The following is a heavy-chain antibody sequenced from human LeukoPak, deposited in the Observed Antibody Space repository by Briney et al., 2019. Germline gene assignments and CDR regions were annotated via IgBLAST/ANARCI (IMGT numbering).Heavy chain of an antibody. J-gene: IGHJ4*02. Sequence: GGSLRLSCAASGFAFSVYEMYWVRQAPGKGLEGVSYISSSGGTRYYAGSVKGRFTISRDNAKNSLYLQMNSLRAEDTAVYYCATLTVASSFDYWGQGTLVTVSS. D-gene: IGHD6-19*01. CDR2: ISSSGGTR. CDR1: GFAFSVYE. V-gene: IGHV3-48*03. CDR3: ATLTVASSFDY.